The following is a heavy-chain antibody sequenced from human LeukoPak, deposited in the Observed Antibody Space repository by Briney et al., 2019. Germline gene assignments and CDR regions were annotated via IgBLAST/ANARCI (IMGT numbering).Heavy chain of an antibody. Sequence: PGGSLRLSCAASGFTFSNYAMRWVRRAPGKGLEWVSAISGSGGGTYYADSVKGRFTISRDNSKNTLYLQMNSLRAEDTAVYYCATFKDSCVWFQDGMDVWGQGTTVTVSS. CDR2: ISGSGGGT. J-gene: IGHJ6*02. D-gene: IGHD2-15*01. V-gene: IGHV3-23*01. CDR3: ATFKDSCVWFQDGMDV. CDR1: GFTFSNYA.